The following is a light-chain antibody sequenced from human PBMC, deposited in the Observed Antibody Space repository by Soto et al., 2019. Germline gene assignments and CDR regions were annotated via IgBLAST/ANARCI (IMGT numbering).Light chain of an antibody. J-gene: IGKJ5*01. CDR3: QQYYSYPIX. Sequence: AIRMTQSPSSFSASTGDRVTITCRASQGISSYFAWYQQKPGKAPKLLIYAASTLQSGVPSRFSGSGSGTDFTLTISCLQSEDFATYYCQQYYSYPIXXXQXXXXEI. V-gene: IGKV1-8*01. CDR1: QGISSY. CDR2: AAS.